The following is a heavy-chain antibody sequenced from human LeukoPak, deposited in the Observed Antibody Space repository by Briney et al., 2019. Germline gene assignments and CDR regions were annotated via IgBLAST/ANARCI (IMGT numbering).Heavy chain of an antibody. D-gene: IGHD5-18*01. V-gene: IGHV5-51*01. Sequence: GGSLKISCQGSGXNFTNYWIGWVRQMPGKGLEWMGIIYPGDSDTRYSPSFQGQATISADKSISTAYQQWSSLKASDTAMYYCTRRVDRAMGFDYWGQGTLVTVSS. CDR3: TRRVDRAMGFDY. CDR1: GXNFTNYW. CDR2: IYPGDSDT. J-gene: IGHJ4*02.